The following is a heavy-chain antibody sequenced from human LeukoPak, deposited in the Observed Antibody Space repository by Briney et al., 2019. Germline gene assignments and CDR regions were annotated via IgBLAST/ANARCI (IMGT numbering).Heavy chain of an antibody. Sequence: SETLSLTCTVSGGSMNSRGYYWTWIRQHPGKGLEWIGYISYSGNTYYNPSLKSRASISVDTSKSQFSLKLSSVTAADTAVYYCARVRVDLVDSSGYYDYWGQGTLVTVSP. CDR3: ARVRVDLVDSSGYYDY. CDR1: GGSMNSRGYY. CDR2: ISYSGNT. V-gene: IGHV4-31*03. D-gene: IGHD3-22*01. J-gene: IGHJ4*02.